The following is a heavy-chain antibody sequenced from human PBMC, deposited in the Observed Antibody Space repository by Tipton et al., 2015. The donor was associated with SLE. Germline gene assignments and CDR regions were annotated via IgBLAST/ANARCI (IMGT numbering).Heavy chain of an antibody. CDR1: DDSIYSDDYS. CDR3: ATLPIVEMARAY. D-gene: IGHD5-24*01. J-gene: IGHJ1*01. Sequence: TLSLTCAVSDDSIYSDDYSWTWIRQPPGKGLEWIGTIYYSGTTYYNLSLRSRVTISVDTSKNQFSLSLRSVTAADTAVYYCATLPIVEMARAYWGQGTLVTVSS. V-gene: IGHV4-30-4*07. CDR2: IYYSGTT.